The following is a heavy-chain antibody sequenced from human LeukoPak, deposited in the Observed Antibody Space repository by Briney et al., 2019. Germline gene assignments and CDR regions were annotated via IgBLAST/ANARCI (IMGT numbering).Heavy chain of an antibody. J-gene: IGHJ4*02. CDR1: GFTFSSYE. Sequence: PGGSLRLSCAASGFTFSSYEMNWVRQAPGKGLEWVSYTSSSGSTIYYADSVKGRFTISRDNAKNSLYLQMNSLRAEDTVVYYCARRLGYCSSTGCSKWGQGTLVTVSS. CDR2: TSSSGSTI. D-gene: IGHD2-2*01. CDR3: ARRLGYCSSTGCSK. V-gene: IGHV3-48*03.